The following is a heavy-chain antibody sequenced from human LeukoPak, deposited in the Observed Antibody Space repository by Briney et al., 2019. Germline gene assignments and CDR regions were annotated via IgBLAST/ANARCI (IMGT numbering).Heavy chain of an antibody. V-gene: IGHV3-7*04. D-gene: IGHD1-26*01. CDR2: IKTDGNEK. CDR3: ARDGYSGSYYDY. J-gene: IGHJ4*02. Sequence: GGSLRLSCAASAFSFSTYWMSWLRQAPGRGLEWVANIKTDGNEKYYVDSVKGRFTISRDNAKNSLYLQMNSLRAEDTAVYYCARDGYSGSYYDYWGQGTLVTVSS. CDR1: AFSFSTYW.